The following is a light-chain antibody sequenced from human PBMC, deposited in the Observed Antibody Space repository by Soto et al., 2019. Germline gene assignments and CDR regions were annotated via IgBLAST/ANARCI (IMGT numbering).Light chain of an antibody. Sequence: QSALTQPPSASGSPGRSVTISCTGTSSDVGGYNYVSWYQQHPGKAPKLMIYEVSKRPSGVPDRFSGSKSGNTASLTVSGLQAEDEADYYCSSYSGGSTVLFGGGTKLTVL. J-gene: IGLJ2*01. CDR1: SSDVGGYNY. V-gene: IGLV2-8*01. CDR3: SSYSGGSTVL. CDR2: EVS.